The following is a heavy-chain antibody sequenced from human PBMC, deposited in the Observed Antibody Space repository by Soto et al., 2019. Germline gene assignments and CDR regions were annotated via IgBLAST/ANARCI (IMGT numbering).Heavy chain of an antibody. Sequence: GGSLRLSCAASGFTFSDYYMSWIRQAPGKGLEWVSYISSSSSTIYYADSVKGRFTISRDNAKNSLYPQMNSLRAEDTAVYYCAREGTGTAVVGTLDHWGQGTQVTVSS. J-gene: IGHJ4*02. CDR2: ISSSSSTI. D-gene: IGHD6-19*01. CDR3: AREGTGTAVVGTLDH. CDR1: GFTFSDYY. V-gene: IGHV3-11*04.